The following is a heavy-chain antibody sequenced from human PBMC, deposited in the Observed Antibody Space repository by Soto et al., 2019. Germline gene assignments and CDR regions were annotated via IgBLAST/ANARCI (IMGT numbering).Heavy chain of an antibody. CDR2: ISSSSSYI. Sequence: GGSLRLSCAASGFTFSSYSMNWVRQAPGKGLEWVSSISSSSSYIYYADSVKGRFTISRDNAKNSLYLQMNSLRAEDTAVYYCAREGGVVVAATFDYWGQGTLVTVSS. CDR3: AREGGVVVAATFDY. J-gene: IGHJ4*02. D-gene: IGHD2-15*01. V-gene: IGHV3-21*01. CDR1: GFTFSSYS.